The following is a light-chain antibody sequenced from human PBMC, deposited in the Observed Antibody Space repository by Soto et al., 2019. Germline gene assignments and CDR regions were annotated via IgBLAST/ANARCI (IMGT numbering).Light chain of an antibody. CDR1: SSDVGGYNY. Sequence: QSALTQPASVSGSPGQSITISCTGTSSDVGGYNYVSWYQQHPGKAPKLMIYDVSNRPSGVSNRFSGSKSGNTASLTISGLQAEDEADYSCSSSTSSSTLYVFGTGTKLTVL. CDR2: DVS. CDR3: SSSTSSSTLYV. J-gene: IGLJ1*01. V-gene: IGLV2-14*01.